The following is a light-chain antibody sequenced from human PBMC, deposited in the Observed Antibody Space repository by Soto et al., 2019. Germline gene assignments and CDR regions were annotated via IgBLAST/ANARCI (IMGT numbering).Light chain of an antibody. CDR3: KQYNSYSSCT. J-gene: IGKJ1*01. Sequence: DIQMTQSPSTLSASVGDRVTITCRASQSISSWLAWYQQNPGKAPTLLIYDASSVESGVPSRVSGSGSGTEFTLTISSLQPDDFATYYCKQYNSYSSCTFGQGNTGEIK. CDR2: DAS. V-gene: IGKV1-5*01. CDR1: QSISSW.